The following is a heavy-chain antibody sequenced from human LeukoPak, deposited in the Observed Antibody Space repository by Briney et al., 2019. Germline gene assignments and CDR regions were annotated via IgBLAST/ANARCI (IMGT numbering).Heavy chain of an antibody. CDR2: IVVGSGNT. Sequence: SVKVSCKASGFTFTSSAMQWVRQACGQRLEWIGWIVVGSGNTNYAQKFQERVTITRDMSTSTAYMELSSLRSEDTAVYYCAAYHYYGSGYDCWGQGTLVTVSS. CDR1: GFTFTSSA. CDR3: AAYHYYGSGYDC. D-gene: IGHD3-10*01. J-gene: IGHJ4*02. V-gene: IGHV1-58*02.